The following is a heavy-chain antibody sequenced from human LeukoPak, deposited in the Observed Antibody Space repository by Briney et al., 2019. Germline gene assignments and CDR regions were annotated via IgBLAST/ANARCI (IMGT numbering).Heavy chain of an antibody. V-gene: IGHV1-69*13. D-gene: IGHD1-1*01. CDR3: ARGPVQLERLDY. Sequence: SVKVSCKASGGTFSSYAISWVRQAPGQGLEWMGGIIPIFGTANYAQKFQGRVTITADESTSTAYTELSSLRSEDTAVYYCARGPVQLERLDYWGQGTLVTVSS. CDR1: GGTFSSYA. CDR2: IIPIFGTA. J-gene: IGHJ4*02.